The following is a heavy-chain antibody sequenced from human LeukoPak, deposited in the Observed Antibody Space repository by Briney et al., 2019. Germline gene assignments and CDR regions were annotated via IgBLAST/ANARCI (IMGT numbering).Heavy chain of an antibody. D-gene: IGHD1-26*01. J-gene: IGHJ4*02. V-gene: IGHV3-7*01. CDR1: GFTFSIYW. CDR3: AKGDRNSYYSFDY. Sequence: GGSLRLSCAASGFTFSIYWMSWVRQAPGKGLEWVANIKQDGSERYYVDSVKGRFTISRDNARNSLYLQMNSLRAEDTAIYYCAKGDRNSYYSFDYWGQGALVTVSS. CDR2: IKQDGSER.